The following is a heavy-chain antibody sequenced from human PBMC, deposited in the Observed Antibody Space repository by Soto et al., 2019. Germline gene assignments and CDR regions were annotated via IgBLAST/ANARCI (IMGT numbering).Heavy chain of an antibody. CDR1: GGSISNSSYY. CDR2: IYYSGTS. CDR3: TKLQRRWITSAY. Sequence: SETLSLTCTVSGGSISNSSYYWGWIRQPPGKGLEWIGHIYYSGTSYSNPSLKGRVTLSVDTSKNQFSLKLNSVTAADTAVYYCTKLQRRWITSAYWGQGTLVTVS. V-gene: IGHV4-39*01. D-gene: IGHD1-20*01. J-gene: IGHJ4*02.